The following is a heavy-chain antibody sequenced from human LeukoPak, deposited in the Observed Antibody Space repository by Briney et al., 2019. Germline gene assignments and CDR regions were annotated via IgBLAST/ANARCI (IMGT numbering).Heavy chain of an antibody. CDR1: GFTFGSDA. CDR2: NSGSGGST. D-gene: IGHD5-24*01. J-gene: IGHJ3*02. CDR3: AKGRGYNYWDGFDI. Sequence: GGSLRLSCAASGFTFGSDAMSWVRQAPGKGLEWVSVNSGSGGSTYYGDSVKGRFTISRDNSKNTLYMQMNSLRAEDTAVYYCAKGRGYNYWDGFDIWGQGTMVTVSS. V-gene: IGHV3-23*01.